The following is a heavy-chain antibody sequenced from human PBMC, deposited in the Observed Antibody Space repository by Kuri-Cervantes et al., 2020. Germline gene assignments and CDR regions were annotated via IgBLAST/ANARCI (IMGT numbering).Heavy chain of an antibody. CDR1: GFTVSSNY. J-gene: IGHJ4*02. D-gene: IGHD5-18*01. CDR2: IYSGGST. Sequence: GESLKISCAASGFTVSSNYMSWVRQAPGKGLEWVSVIYSGGSTYYADSVKGRFTISRDNSKNTLYLQMNSLRAEDTAVYYCARAQGYSYGFSSGYWGQGTLVTVSS. CDR3: ARAQGYSYGFSSGY. V-gene: IGHV3-53*01.